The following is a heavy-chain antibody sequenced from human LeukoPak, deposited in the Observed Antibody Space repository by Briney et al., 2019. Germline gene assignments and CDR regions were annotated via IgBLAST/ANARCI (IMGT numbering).Heavy chain of an antibody. D-gene: IGHD5-18*01. J-gene: IGHJ4*02. Sequence: GASVKVSCKASGGTFSSYAISWVREAPGQGLEWMGGIIPIFGTANYAQKFQGRVTITADESTSTAYMELSSLRAEDTAVYYCARAGYSYGGDYFDYWGQGPLVTVSS. CDR1: GGTFSSYA. CDR2: IIPIFGTA. V-gene: IGHV1-69*13. CDR3: ARAGYSYGGDYFDY.